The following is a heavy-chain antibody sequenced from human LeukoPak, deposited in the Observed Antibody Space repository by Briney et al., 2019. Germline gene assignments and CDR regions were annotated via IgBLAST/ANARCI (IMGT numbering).Heavy chain of an antibody. CDR1: GGSFSGYY. CDR2: INHSGST. CDR3: ARGPYYYYYYGMDV. J-gene: IGHJ6*02. V-gene: IGHV4-34*01. Sequence: SETLSLTCAVYGGSFSGYYWSWIRQPPGKGLEWIGEINHSGSTNYNPSLKSRVTISVDTSKNQFSLKLNSVTAADTAVYYCARGPYYYYYYGMDVWGQGTTVTVSS.